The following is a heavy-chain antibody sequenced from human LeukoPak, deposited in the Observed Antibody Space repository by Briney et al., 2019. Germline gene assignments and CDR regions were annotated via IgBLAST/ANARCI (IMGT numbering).Heavy chain of an antibody. CDR1: GFTFSHYS. CDR3: AKDLYYDGNAWDY. J-gene: IGHJ4*02. D-gene: IGHD3-16*01. Sequence: PGGSLRLSCAGSGFTFSHYSVHGVRHARDKVLEGVAFIRFGGRKKYVADSVKGRFTISRDNSKNTLYLEMNSLRTEDTAVYYCAKDLYYDGNAWDYWGQGTLVTVSS. V-gene: IGHV3-30*02. CDR2: IRFGGRKK.